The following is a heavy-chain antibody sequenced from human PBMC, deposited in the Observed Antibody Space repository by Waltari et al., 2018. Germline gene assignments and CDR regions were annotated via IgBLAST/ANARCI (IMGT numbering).Heavy chain of an antibody. J-gene: IGHJ6*02. Sequence: QVQLQQWGAGLLKPSETLSLTCSVYGGSFSGYYWSWIRQPPGKGLEWIGEINHSGSTNYNPSLKSRVTISVDTSKNQFSLKLSSVTAADTAVYYCVRDYYGSGSPLNCMDVWGQGTTVTVSS. D-gene: IGHD3-10*01. CDR2: INHSGST. V-gene: IGHV4-34*01. CDR1: GGSFSGYY. CDR3: VRDYYGSGSPLNCMDV.